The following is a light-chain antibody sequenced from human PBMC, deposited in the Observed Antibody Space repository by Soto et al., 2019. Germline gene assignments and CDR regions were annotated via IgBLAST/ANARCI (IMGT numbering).Light chain of an antibody. V-gene: IGKV3-20*01. CDR1: QSVSSSY. CDR2: GAS. Sequence: EIVLTQSPGTLSLSPGERATLSCRASQSVSSSYLAWYQQKPCQAPRLLIYGASSRATGIPDRFSGSGSGTDFTLTISRLEPEDFAVYYCQQYGSSSGWTFGQGTKVDIK. CDR3: QQYGSSSGWT. J-gene: IGKJ1*01.